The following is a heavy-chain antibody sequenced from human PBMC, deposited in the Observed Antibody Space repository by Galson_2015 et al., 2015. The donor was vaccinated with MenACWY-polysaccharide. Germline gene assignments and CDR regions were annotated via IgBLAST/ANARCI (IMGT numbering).Heavy chain of an antibody. D-gene: IGHD3-16*01. V-gene: IGHV1-69*04. CDR2: IVPVLAIV. CDR3: AREPGVGDFDI. CDR1: GGTFTS. Sequence: SVKVSCKASGGTFTSMSWVRQAPGPGLEWMGRIVPVLAIVKYAQKFQGRVTIIADKSTSTAYMELSSLRSEDTAVYYCAREPGVGDFDIWGQGTLVSVSS. J-gene: IGHJ4*02.